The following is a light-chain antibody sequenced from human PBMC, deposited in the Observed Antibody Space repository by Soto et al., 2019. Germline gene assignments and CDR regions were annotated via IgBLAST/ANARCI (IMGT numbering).Light chain of an antibody. V-gene: IGKV3-11*01. J-gene: IGKJ3*01. Sequence: EIVLTQSPATLSSSPGERATLSCRASQSVSSYLAWYQQRPGQPPRLLIYDASNRATGIPARFSGSGSGTDFTLTISSLEPEDFAIYYCQQRSGWPPLFTFGPGTKVDI. CDR1: QSVSSY. CDR2: DAS. CDR3: QQRSGWPPLFT.